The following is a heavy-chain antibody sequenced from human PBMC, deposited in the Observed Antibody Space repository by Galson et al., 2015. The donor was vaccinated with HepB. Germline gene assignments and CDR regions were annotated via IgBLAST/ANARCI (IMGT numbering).Heavy chain of an antibody. CDR2: IWNDGSNK. D-gene: IGHD2-21*02. CDR3: ARDGHIVVVTAPDY. J-gene: IGHJ4*02. V-gene: IGHV3-33*01. CDR1: GFTFSSYG. Sequence: SLRLSCAASGFTFSSYGMHWVRQAPGKGLKWVAVIWNDGSNKYYADSVKGRFTISRDNSKNTLYLQMNSLRAEDTAVYYCARDGHIVVVTAPDYWGQGTLVTVSS.